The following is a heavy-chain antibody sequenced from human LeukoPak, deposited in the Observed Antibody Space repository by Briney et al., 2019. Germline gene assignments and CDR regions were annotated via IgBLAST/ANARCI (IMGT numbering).Heavy chain of an antibody. V-gene: IGHV1-69*05. D-gene: IGHD6-6*01. CDR1: GGTFSSYA. CDR3: ARPLIDRVPYYYMDV. Sequence: ASVKVSCKASGGTFSSYAISWVRQAPGQGLEWMGGIIPIFGTANYAQKFQGRVTITTDESTSTAYMELSSLRSEDTAVYYCARPLIDRVPYYYMDVWGKGTTVTVSS. J-gene: IGHJ6*03. CDR2: IIPIFGTA.